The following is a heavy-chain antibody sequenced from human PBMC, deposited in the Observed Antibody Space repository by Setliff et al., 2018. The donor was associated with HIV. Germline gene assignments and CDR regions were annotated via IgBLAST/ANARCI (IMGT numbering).Heavy chain of an antibody. CDR3: AKELAASGLGYFDS. J-gene: IGHJ4*02. D-gene: IGHD3-22*01. CDR2: ILSTGERT. Sequence: GGSLRLSCAASGFTFSNHWMHWVRQAPGEGLEWVSAILSTGERTFYADSVKGRFTISRDNSKNTVYLQMNSLRAEDTAEYYCAKELAASGLGYFDSWGRGILVTVSS. CDR1: GFTFSNHW. V-gene: IGHV3-23*01.